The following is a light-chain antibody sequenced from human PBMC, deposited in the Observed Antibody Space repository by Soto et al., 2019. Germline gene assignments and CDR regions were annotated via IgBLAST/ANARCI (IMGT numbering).Light chain of an antibody. CDR1: SSDVGGHNY. CDR3: TSYAGSNNFV. V-gene: IGLV2-8*01. Sequence: QSALTQPASVSGFPGHSITISCTGTSSDVGGHNYVSWYQQHPGKAPKLMIYEVNQRPSGVPDRFSGSKSGNTASLTVSGLQAEEEADYYCTSYAGSNNFVFGTGTKLTVL. J-gene: IGLJ1*01. CDR2: EVN.